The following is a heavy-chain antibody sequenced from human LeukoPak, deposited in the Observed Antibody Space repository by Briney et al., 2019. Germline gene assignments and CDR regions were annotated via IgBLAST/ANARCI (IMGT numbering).Heavy chain of an antibody. D-gene: IGHD5-12*01. CDR3: ARDLTMDSGYDSDC. J-gene: IGHJ4*02. Sequence: ASVKVSCKASGGTFSSYAISWVRQAPGQGLEWMGGIIPIFGTANYAQKFQGRVTITADESTSTAYMELSRLRSDDTAVYYCARDLTMDSGYDSDCWGQGTLVTVSS. CDR1: GGTFSSYA. CDR2: IIPIFGTA. V-gene: IGHV1-69*13.